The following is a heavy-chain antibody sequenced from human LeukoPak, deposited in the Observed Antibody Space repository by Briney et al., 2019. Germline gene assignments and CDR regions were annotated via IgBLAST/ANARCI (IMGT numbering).Heavy chain of an antibody. J-gene: IGHJ4*02. CDR1: GFTFSSYW. D-gene: IGHD3-16*02. Sequence: GGSLRLSCAASGFTFSSYWMSWVRQAPGKGLEWVANIKQDGSEKYYVDSLKGRFTISRDNSKNTVYLQMNSLRVEDTAVYYCAKSLYGGCDYWGQGTVVTVSS. CDR3: AKSLYGGCDY. CDR2: IKQDGSEK. V-gene: IGHV3-7*03.